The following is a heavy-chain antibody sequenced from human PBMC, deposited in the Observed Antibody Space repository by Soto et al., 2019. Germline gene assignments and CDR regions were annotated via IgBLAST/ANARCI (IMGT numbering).Heavy chain of an antibody. CDR1: GFNFSSYA. CDR2: IWYDGSFK. CDR3: ARDFNLCMDV. V-gene: IGHV3-33*01. Sequence: PGGSLRLSCAVSGFNFSSYAMHWARQAPGKGLEWLAVIWYDGSFKYYGDSVKGGFTISRDNSKNTLYLQMNSLRAEDTAVYYCARDFNLCMDVWGQGTTVTVSS. J-gene: IGHJ6*02.